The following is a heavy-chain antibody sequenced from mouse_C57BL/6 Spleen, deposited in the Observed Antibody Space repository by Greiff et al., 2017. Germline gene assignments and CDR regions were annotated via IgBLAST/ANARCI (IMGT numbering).Heavy chain of an antibody. V-gene: IGHV1-26*01. CDR3: ARSRGYDVGFAY. D-gene: IGHD2-2*01. J-gene: IGHJ3*01. Sequence: EVQLQQSGPELVKPGASVKISCKASGYTFTDYYMNWVKQSHGKSLEWIGDINPNNGGTSYNQKFKGKATLTVDKSSSTAYMELRSLTSEDSAVYYCARSRGYDVGFAYWGQGTLVTVSA. CDR2: INPNNGGT. CDR1: GYTFTDYY.